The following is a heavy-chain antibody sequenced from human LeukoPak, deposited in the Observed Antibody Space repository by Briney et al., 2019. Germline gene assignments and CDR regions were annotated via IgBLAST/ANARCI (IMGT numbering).Heavy chain of an antibody. Sequence: GGSLRLSCAASGFTFFTYTMSWVRQTPGRRLEWVSSISSSSSYIYYADSVKGRFTISRDNAKNSLYLQMNSLRAEDTAVYYCASSYGDSRGYWGQGTLVTVSS. CDR3: ASSYGDSRGY. V-gene: IGHV3-21*01. J-gene: IGHJ4*02. D-gene: IGHD4-17*01. CDR2: ISSSSSYI. CDR1: GFTFFTYT.